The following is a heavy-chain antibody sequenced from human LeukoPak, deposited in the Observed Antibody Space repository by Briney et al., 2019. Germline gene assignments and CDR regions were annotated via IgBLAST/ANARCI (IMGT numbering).Heavy chain of an antibody. Sequence: PSETLSLTCTVSGGSISSYYWSWIRQPPGKGLEWIGYIYYSGSTNYNPSLKSRVTISVDTSKSQFSLKLSSVTAADTAVYYCARQGRDYVWGSYRLDWFDPWGQGTLVTVSS. CDR2: IYYSGST. CDR3: ARQGRDYVWGSYRLDWFDP. J-gene: IGHJ5*02. D-gene: IGHD3-16*02. V-gene: IGHV4-59*08. CDR1: GGSISSYY.